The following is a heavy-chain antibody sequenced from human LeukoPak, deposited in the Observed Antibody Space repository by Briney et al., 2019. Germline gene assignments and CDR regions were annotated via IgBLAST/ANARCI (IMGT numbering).Heavy chain of an antibody. Sequence: GGSLRFSCAASGFTFSSYSMNWVRQAPGKGLEWVSYISSSSSTIYYADSVKGRFTISRDNAKNSLYLQMNSLRAEDTAVYYCARVQYDFWSGYDAFDIWGQGTMVTVSS. D-gene: IGHD3-3*01. CDR3: ARVQYDFWSGYDAFDI. V-gene: IGHV3-48*01. CDR1: GFTFSSYS. CDR2: ISSSSSTI. J-gene: IGHJ3*02.